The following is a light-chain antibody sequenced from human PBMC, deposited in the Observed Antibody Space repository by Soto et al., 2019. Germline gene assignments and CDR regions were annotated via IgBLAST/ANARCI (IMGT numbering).Light chain of an antibody. CDR2: AAS. J-gene: IGKJ4*01. CDR1: QDIKNY. CDR3: QQSYSTPQLT. V-gene: IGKV1-39*01. Sequence: DIPDTQTPSSLCSSVGDRDTYTYQASQDIKNYLNWYQQKPGKAPKLLIYAASSLQNGVPTRFSGSGSGTDFTLTINSLQPEDFATYYCQQSYSTPQLTFGGGTKVDNK.